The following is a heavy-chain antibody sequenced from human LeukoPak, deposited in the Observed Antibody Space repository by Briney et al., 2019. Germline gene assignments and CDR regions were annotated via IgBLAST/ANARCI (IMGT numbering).Heavy chain of an antibody. CDR1: GFTFSSDW. Sequence: GGSLRLSCAASGFTFSSDWMSWVRQAPGKGLEWVANIKQDGSEKYYVDSVKGRFTISRDNAKNSLYLQMNSLRAEDTAVYYCARDRGDYSDYSDFFDAWGQGTLVTFSS. V-gene: IGHV3-7*03. CDR3: ARDRGDYSDYSDFFDA. D-gene: IGHD4-11*01. CDR2: IKQDGSEK. J-gene: IGHJ4*02.